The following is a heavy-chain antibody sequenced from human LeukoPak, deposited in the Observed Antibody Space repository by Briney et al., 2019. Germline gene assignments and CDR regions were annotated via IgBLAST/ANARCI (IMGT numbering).Heavy chain of an antibody. CDR1: GFTFXSYA. CDR2: ISGSGGST. J-gene: IGHJ4*02. V-gene: IGHV3-23*01. CDR3: ATDGPNDY. Sequence: XXASGFTFXSYAMSWVRQAPGKGLEWVSAISGSGGSTYYADSVKGRFTISRDNSKNTLYLQMNSLRAEDTAVYYCATDGPNDYWGQGTLVTVSS.